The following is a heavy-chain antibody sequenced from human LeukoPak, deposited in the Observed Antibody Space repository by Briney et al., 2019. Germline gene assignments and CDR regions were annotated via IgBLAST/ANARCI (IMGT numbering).Heavy chain of an antibody. Sequence: SETLSLTCTVSGGFISSYYWSWIRQPPGKGLVWIGYIYYSGSTNYNPSLKSRVTISVGTSKNQFSLKLSSVTAADTAVYYCARGYFDSSGYYYLDAFDIWGQGTMVTVSS. D-gene: IGHD3-22*01. J-gene: IGHJ3*02. V-gene: IGHV4-59*01. CDR3: ARGYFDSSGYYYLDAFDI. CDR1: GGFISSYY. CDR2: IYYSGST.